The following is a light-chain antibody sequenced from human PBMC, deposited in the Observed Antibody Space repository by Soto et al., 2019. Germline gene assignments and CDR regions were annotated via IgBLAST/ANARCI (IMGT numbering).Light chain of an antibody. V-gene: IGLV2-14*01. CDR3: SSYTSSSTLLV. CDR1: SSDVGCYNY. J-gene: IGLJ1*01. CDR2: DVS. Sequence: QSALTQPASVSGSPGQSITISCTGTSSDVGCYNYVSWYQQHPGKAPKLMIYDVSNRPSGVSNRISGYKSGTTNSPTISGLQAEDEADYYCSSYTSSSTLLVFGTGTKLTVL.